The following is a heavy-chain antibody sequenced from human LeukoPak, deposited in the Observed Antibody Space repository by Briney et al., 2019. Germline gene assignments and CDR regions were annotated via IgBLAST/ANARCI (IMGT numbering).Heavy chain of an antibody. Sequence: SQTLSLTCTVSGGSINSGNYYWSWIRQPAGKGPEWIGRIDTSGTTSYNPSLKSRVTISVDTSKNQFSLKLRSVTAADTAVYYCARDAVRAEVDPWGQGTLVTVSS. D-gene: IGHD3-16*02. J-gene: IGHJ5*02. CDR3: ARDAVRAEVDP. V-gene: IGHV4-61*02. CDR2: IDTSGTT. CDR1: GGSINSGNYY.